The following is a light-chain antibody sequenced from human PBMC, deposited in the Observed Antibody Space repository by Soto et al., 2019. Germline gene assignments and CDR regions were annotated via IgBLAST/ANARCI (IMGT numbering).Light chain of an antibody. V-gene: IGKV4-1*01. CDR1: QIGLDSSNNKNY. CDR3: QQYFTTPIT. Sequence: DIVMTQSPDSLAVSLGERATMNFKSIQIGLDSSNNKNYIAWYQQKPGQPPKLLIYWASTRESGVPDRFSGSGSGTDFTLTISTLQAEDVAIYHCQQYFTTPITFGQGTRLEIK. J-gene: IGKJ5*01. CDR2: WAS.